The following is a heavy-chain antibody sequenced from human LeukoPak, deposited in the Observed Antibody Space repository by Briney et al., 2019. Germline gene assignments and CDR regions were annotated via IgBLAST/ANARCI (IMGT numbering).Heavy chain of an antibody. D-gene: IGHD6-13*01. Sequence: GGSLRLSCAASACTFSSYWMHWVCQGPGKGLVWVARINSDGTTTNYADSVKGRFTISRDNARNTLYLQMNSLTADDTAVYYCARGYYSGSRIDYWGQGALVTVSS. CDR3: ARGYYSGSRIDY. J-gene: IGHJ4*02. V-gene: IGHV3-74*01. CDR2: INSDGTTT. CDR1: ACTFSSYW.